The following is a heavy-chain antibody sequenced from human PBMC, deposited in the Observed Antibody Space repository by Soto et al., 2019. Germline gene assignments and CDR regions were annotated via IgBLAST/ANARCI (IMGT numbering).Heavy chain of an antibody. CDR3: ARRVAARLLRVGYYYYGMDV. J-gene: IGHJ6*02. CDR2: IYYSEST. D-gene: IGHD6-6*01. V-gene: IGHV4-39*01. Sequence: ESLSLTCTVSHGSISRSRYDGAWIRQPPGKGLEWIGSIYYSESTYYNPSLKSRVTISVDTSKNQFSLKLSSVTAADTAVYYCARRVAARLLRVGYYYYGMDVWGQGTTVTVSS. CDR1: HGSISRSRYD.